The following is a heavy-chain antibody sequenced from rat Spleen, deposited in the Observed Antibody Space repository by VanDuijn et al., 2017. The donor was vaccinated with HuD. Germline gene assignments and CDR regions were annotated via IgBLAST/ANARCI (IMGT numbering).Heavy chain of an antibody. D-gene: IGHD4-2*01. CDR1: GFTFSNYG. CDR3: TRENWRPDY. Sequence: EVQLVESGGGLVQPGRSMKLSCAASGFTFSNYGMAWVRQAPKKGLEWVAYISYDGGSTNSRDSVKGRFTVSRDNAKSTLYLQMDSLRSEDTATYYCTRENWRPDYWGQGVMVTVSS. V-gene: IGHV5-20*01. CDR2: ISYDGGST. J-gene: IGHJ2*01.